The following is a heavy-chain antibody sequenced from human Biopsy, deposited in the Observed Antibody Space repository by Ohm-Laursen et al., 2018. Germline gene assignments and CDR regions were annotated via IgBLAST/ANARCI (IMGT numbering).Heavy chain of an antibody. Sequence: SVKVSCKASGHTLTNPDISWVRQAPGQGLEWMEWTSPNNGDTNYAQKFQGRVTMTRDTSISTAYVDLSSLRSDDTAVYYCTRGGYYYDSLAYYYWFDPWGQGTLVTVSS. D-gene: IGHD3-22*01. CDR2: TSPNNGDT. CDR3: TRGGYYYDSLAYYYWFDP. J-gene: IGHJ5*02. V-gene: IGHV1-2*02. CDR1: GHTLTNPD.